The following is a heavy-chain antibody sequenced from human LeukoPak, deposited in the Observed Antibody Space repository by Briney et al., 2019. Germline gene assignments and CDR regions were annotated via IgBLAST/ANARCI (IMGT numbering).Heavy chain of an antibody. Sequence: GGSLRLSCAASGFTFSSYAMHWVRQAPGKGLEWVAVISYDGSNKYYADSVKGRFTISRDNSKNTLYLQMNSLRAEDTAVYYCARDLIAVAGDVLDYWGQGTLVTVPS. CDR3: ARDLIAVAGDVLDY. CDR2: ISYDGSNK. CDR1: GFTFSSYA. J-gene: IGHJ4*02. V-gene: IGHV3-30-3*01. D-gene: IGHD6-19*01.